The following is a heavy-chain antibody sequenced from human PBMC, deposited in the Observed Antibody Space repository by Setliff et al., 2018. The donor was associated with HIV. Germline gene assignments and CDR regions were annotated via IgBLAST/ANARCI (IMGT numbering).Heavy chain of an antibody. V-gene: IGHV4-38-2*01. D-gene: IGHD3-10*01. CDR2: LFHSGST. J-gene: IGHJ5*02. CDR1: GYSVSSGYY. Sequence: SETLSLTCAVSGYSVSSGYYWAWIRQPPGKGLEWIGTLFHSGSTYYNPSLKSRVTMSVDTSKNQISLKLSSVTAADTAVYYCARSPGLYGSGSYNWFDPWGQGTLVTVSS. CDR3: ARSPGLYGSGSYNWFDP.